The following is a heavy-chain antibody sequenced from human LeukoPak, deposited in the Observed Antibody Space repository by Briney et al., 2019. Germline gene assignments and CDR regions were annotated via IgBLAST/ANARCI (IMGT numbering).Heavy chain of an antibody. CDR2: IYYSGST. D-gene: IGHD4/OR15-4a*01. V-gene: IGHV4-59*01. CDR3: ARASNDYYMDV. J-gene: IGHJ6*03. CDR1: GGSISSYH. Sequence: SETLSLTCTVSGGSISSYHWSWIRQPPGKGLEWIGYIYYSGSTNYNPSLKSRVTISVDTSKNQFSLKLSSVTAADTAVYYCARASNDYYMDVWGKGTTVTISS.